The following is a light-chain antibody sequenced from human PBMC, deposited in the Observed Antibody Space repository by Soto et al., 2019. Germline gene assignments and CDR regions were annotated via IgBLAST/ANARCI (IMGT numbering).Light chain of an antibody. Sequence: DIPMTQSPSSLSASVGDRVTITCRASQSISSXXXWYQQKPGKAPKLLIYAASSLQSGVPSRFSGSGSGTDFTLTISSLQPEDFATYYCQQSYSTPMYTFGQGTKLEIK. J-gene: IGKJ2*01. CDR2: AAS. CDR3: QQSYSTPMYT. CDR1: QSISSX. V-gene: IGKV1-39*01.